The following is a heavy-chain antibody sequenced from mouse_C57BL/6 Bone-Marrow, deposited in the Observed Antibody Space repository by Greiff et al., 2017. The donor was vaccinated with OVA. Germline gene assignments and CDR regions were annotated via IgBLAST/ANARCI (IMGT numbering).Heavy chain of an antibody. CDR1: GYTFTSYW. CDR3: ASKGIYYGSSFYWYFDV. D-gene: IGHD1-1*01. CDR2: IHPNSGST. J-gene: IGHJ1*03. Sequence: QVQLQQPGAELVKPGASVKLSCKASGYTFTSYWMHWVKQRPGQGLEWIGMIHPNSGSTNYNEKFKSKATLTVDKSSSTAYMQLSSLTSEDSAVYYCASKGIYYGSSFYWYFDVWGTGTTVTVSS. V-gene: IGHV1-64*01.